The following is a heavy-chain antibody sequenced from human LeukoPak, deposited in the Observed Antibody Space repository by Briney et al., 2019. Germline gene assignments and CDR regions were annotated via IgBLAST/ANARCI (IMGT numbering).Heavy chain of an antibody. D-gene: IGHD2/OR15-2a*01. CDR2: IKQDGSEK. V-gene: IGHV3-7*01. J-gene: IGHJ4*02. CDR1: GFTFSSYW. CDR3: ARGPARANSSDY. Sequence: GGSLRLSCAASGFTFSSYWMSWVRQAPGKGLEWVAKIKQDGSEKYYVDSVKGRFTISRDNAKNSQYLQMNSLRAEDTAVYYCARGPARANSSDYRGQGTLVIVSS.